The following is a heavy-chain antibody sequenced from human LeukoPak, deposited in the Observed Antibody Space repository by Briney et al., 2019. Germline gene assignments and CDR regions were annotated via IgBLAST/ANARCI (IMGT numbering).Heavy chain of an antibody. V-gene: IGHV3-30*03. CDR1: GFTFSRYG. Sequence: PGRSLRLSCAASGFTFSRYGMHWVRQAPGKGLERVAVISYDGSNKYYADSVKGRFTISRDNSKNTLYLQMNSLRAEDTAVYYCARRIPAASQSSYYFDSWGQGALVTVSS. CDR3: ARRIPAASQSSYYFDS. J-gene: IGHJ4*02. CDR2: ISYDGSNK. D-gene: IGHD2-2*01.